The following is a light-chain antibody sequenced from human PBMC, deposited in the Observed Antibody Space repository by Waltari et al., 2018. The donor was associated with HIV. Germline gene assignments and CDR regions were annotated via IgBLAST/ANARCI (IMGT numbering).Light chain of an antibody. CDR3: QERSSWPPD. V-gene: IGKV3-11*01. J-gene: IGKJ5*01. CDR1: QSVATS. CDR2: DVF. Sequence: EIVLTQSTATLSLSPGERATLSCRASQSVATSLAWSQHKPGQAPRLLLYDVFHRATGIPARFSGSGSGTDYTLTISSLEPEDFAVYYCQERSSWPPDFGQGTRLEIK.